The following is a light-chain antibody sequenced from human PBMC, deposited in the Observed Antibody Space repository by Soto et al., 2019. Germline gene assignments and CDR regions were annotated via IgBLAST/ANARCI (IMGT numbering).Light chain of an antibody. V-gene: IGLV1-47*02. CDR1: SSNIGSYP. CDR3: AAWDASLSGHV. Sequence: QSVLTQPPSASGTPGQRVTISCSGSSSNIGSYPVYWYQQLAGTAPKLLINSDDQRPSGVPERFSASKSGTSASLAIGGLRSEDEADYYCAAWDASLSGHVFGAGTKLTVL. J-gene: IGLJ1*01. CDR2: SDD.